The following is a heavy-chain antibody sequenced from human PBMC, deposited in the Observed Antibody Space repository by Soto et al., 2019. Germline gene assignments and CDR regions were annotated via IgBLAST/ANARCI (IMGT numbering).Heavy chain of an antibody. CDR2: IRSKAYGGTT. D-gene: IGHD6-13*01. V-gene: IGHV3-49*03. Sequence: GSLRLSCTASGFTFGDYAMSWFRQAPGKGLEWVGFIRSKAYGGTTEYAASVKGRFTISRDDSKSIAYLQMNSLRAEDTAVYYCAYSSTPFDYWGQGTLVTVSS. CDR1: GFTFGDYA. CDR3: AYSSTPFDY. J-gene: IGHJ4*02.